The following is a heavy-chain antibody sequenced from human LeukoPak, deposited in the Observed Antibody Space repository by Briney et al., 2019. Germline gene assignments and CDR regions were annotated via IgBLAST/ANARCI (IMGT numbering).Heavy chain of an antibody. CDR2: IRYGGSNK. CDR1: GFTFRTYG. CDR3: TKAGFHGFDY. D-gene: IGHD6-25*01. J-gene: IGHJ4*02. V-gene: IGHV3-30*02. Sequence: GGSLRLSCAASGFTFRTYGMHWVRQAPGKGLEWVTFIRYGGSNKNYADSVKGRFTISRDNAKNSLYLQMNSLRPEDIAFYCCTKAGFHGFDYWGQGTLVTASS.